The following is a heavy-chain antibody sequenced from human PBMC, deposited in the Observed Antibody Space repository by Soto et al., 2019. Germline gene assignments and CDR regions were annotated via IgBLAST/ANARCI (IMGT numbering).Heavy chain of an antibody. J-gene: IGHJ4*02. V-gene: IGHV4-31*03. CDR3: AGGYCSGGRCYESFDY. CDR1: GGSISSGGYY. Sequence: QVQLQESGPGLVKPSQTLSLTCTVSGGSISSGGYYWSWIRQHPGKGLEWIGYIYYSGSTYYNPSLKSRVTISVDTSKNQFSLKLSSVTAADTAVYYCAGGYCSGGRCYESFDYWGQGTLVTVSS. CDR2: IYYSGST. D-gene: IGHD2-15*01.